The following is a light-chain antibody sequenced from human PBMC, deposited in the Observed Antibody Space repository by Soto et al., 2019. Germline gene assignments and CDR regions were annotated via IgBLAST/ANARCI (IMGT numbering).Light chain of an antibody. V-gene: IGLV2-14*03. CDR1: SSDVGAYNY. J-gene: IGLJ2*01. CDR2: DVS. CDR3: SSYTRSSPLV. Sequence: QSVLTQSASVSGSPGQSITISCTGTSSDVGAYNYVSWYQQHPGNAPKLMIYDVSNRPSGVSNRFSGSKSGNTASLTISGLQAEDEAAYYCSSYTRSSPLVFGGGTKLTVL.